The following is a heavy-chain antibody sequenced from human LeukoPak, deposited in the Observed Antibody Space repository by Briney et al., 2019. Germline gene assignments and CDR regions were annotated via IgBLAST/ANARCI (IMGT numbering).Heavy chain of an antibody. CDR3: ARDVEVCWIGACYWTTFDW. J-gene: IGHJ4*02. CDR1: GFTFSNYA. D-gene: IGHD2-21*02. V-gene: IGHV3-23*01. Sequence: GGSLRLSCAASGFTFSNYAMTWVRQAPGRGLEWVSTISGSGGSTYYADSVKGRFTISRDTARDTVNLQKNSLRAQDTAVYSCARDVEVCWIGACYWTTFDWWGQGTLVTVSS. CDR2: ISGSGGST.